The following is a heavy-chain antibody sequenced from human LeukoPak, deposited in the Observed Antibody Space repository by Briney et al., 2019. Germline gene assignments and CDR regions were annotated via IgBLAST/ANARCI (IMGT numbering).Heavy chain of an antibody. Sequence: SETLSLTCTVSGGSMSSYYWSWIEQPPRKGLEWVGYIYYSGSTNYNPSLKSRVTISVDTSENQFSLKLNSVTAADTAVYYCARRLGYSGWGFDYWGQGTLVTVSS. CDR1: GGSMSSYY. J-gene: IGHJ4*02. CDR2: IYYSGST. D-gene: IGHD6-19*01. V-gene: IGHV4-59*08. CDR3: ARRLGYSGWGFDY.